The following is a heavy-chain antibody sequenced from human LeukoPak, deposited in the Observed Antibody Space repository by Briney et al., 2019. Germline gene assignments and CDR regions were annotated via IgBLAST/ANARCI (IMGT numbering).Heavy chain of an antibody. D-gene: IGHD6-19*01. CDR3: AKDGDSSSGHCDY. CDR2: IIPMLGLT. V-gene: IGHV1-69*04. Sequence: SVRVSCKTSGITFSSYAMSWVRQAPGQGLEWMGRIIPMLGLTDYAQKFQGRVTITADTSTRTVYMELTSLTSEDTAVYYCAKDGDSSSGHCDYWGQGTLVTVSS. J-gene: IGHJ4*02. CDR1: GITFSSYA.